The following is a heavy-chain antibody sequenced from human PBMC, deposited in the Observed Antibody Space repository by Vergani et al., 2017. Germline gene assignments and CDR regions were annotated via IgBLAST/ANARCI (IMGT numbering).Heavy chain of an antibody. Sequence: QVQLVQSGAEVKKPGASVKVSCKASGYTFTGYYMHWVRQAPGQGLEWMGRINPNSGGTNYAQKFQGRVTMTRDTSISTAYMELSRLRSDDTAVYYCARGVGAAAGHRSANVDYWGQGTLVTVSS. V-gene: IGHV1-2*06. CDR2: INPNSGGT. CDR1: GYTFTGYY. D-gene: IGHD6-13*01. CDR3: ARGVGAAAGHRSANVDY. J-gene: IGHJ4*02.